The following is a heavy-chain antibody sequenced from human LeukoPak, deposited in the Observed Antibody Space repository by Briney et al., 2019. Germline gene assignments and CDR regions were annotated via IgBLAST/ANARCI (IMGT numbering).Heavy chain of an antibody. J-gene: IGHJ4*02. CDR2: IYYTGTT. Sequence: SETLSLTCTVSGASISSTPSYWGWIRQPPGKGLEWIGSIYYTGTTYYSPSLKSRVTISIDTSNNRFSLRLTSVTAADTALYYCARRMPSSGYSYDFWGLGTLVTVSS. CDR1: GASISSTPSY. D-gene: IGHD6-13*01. CDR3: ARRMPSSGYSYDF. V-gene: IGHV4-39*01.